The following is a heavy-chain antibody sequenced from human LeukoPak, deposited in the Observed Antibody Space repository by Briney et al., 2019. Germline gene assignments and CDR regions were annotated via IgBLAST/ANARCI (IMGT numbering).Heavy chain of an antibody. J-gene: IGHJ4*02. CDR2: TSHDGSNK. CDR1: GFAFSGYA. V-gene: IGHV3-30*04. D-gene: IGHD6-19*01. Sequence: GGSLRLSCAASGFAFSGYAMHWVRQAPGKGLQWVAVTSHDGSNKYYADSVKGRFTISRDNSKNTLYPQMNSLRAEDTAVYYCALISIAVAGSFDHWGQGTLVTVSS. CDR3: ALISIAVAGSFDH.